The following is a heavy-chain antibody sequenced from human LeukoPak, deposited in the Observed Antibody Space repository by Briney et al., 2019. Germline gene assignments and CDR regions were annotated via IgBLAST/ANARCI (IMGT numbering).Heavy chain of an antibody. CDR1: GYSFTSYW. V-gene: IGHV5-51*01. Sequence: GESLKISCKGSGYSFTSYWIGWVRQMPGKGLEWMGIIYPGDSDTRYSPSFQGQVTISADKSISTAYLQWSSLKASDTAMYYCARRAYRGGDCYSEGYYFDYWGQGTLVTVSS. CDR2: IYPGDSDT. J-gene: IGHJ4*02. D-gene: IGHD2-21*02. CDR3: ARRAYRGGDCYSEGYYFDY.